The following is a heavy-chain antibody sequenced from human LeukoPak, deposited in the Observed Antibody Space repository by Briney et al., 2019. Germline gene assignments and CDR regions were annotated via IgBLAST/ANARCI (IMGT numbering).Heavy chain of an antibody. Sequence: SETLSLTCAVYGGSFSGYYWSWIRQPPGKGLEWIGEINHSGSTNYNPSLKSRVTISVDTSKNQFSLKLSSVTAADTAVYYCARGRALVDWGRGTLVTVSS. CDR2: INHSGST. D-gene: IGHD1-26*01. CDR3: ARGRALVD. J-gene: IGHJ2*01. CDR1: GGSFSGYY. V-gene: IGHV4-34*01.